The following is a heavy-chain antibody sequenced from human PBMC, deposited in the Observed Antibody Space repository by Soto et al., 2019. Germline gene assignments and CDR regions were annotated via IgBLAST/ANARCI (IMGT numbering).Heavy chain of an antibody. J-gene: IGHJ4*02. Sequence: LRLSCAASGFTFNDYAMSWVRQPPGKGLEWVSSLNGPGDTTYYADSVRGRFTISRDNSKNTLYLQIYSLRAEDTAIYYCAKDFFIGTGHDYWGQGTLVTVSS. D-gene: IGHD1-1*01. CDR2: LNGPGDTT. CDR1: GFTFNDYA. V-gene: IGHV3-23*01. CDR3: AKDFFIGTGHDY.